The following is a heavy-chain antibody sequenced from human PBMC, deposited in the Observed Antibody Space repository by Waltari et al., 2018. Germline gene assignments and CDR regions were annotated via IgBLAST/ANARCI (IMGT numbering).Heavy chain of an antibody. J-gene: IGHJ3*01. Sequence: LQLQESGPGLVKPSETVSLTCSVSGGSITSARHYWGWIRQPPGQGLEWIGTISYSGTTYNSPSLQSRVTISRDTSKNQLSLKLDSVTASDTAVYYCATYIGASVGTASFDVWGQGTMVTVSS. CDR2: ISYSGTT. CDR3: ATYIGASVGTASFDV. D-gene: IGHD5-12*01. V-gene: IGHV4-39*01. CDR1: GGSITSARHY.